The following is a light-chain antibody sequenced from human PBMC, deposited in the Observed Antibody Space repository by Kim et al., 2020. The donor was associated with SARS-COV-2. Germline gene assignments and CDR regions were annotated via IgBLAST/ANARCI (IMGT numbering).Light chain of an antibody. CDR1: RFGDKY. J-gene: IGLJ2*01. CDR2: QDG. V-gene: IGLV3-1*01. Sequence: SYELTQPPSVSVSPGQTARITCSGDRFGDKYVCWYQLKPGQSPVLVIYQDGKRPSGIPERFSGSNSGITATLTIRETQAVDEADYYCRTWDSSTVVFGGG. CDR3: RTWDSSTVV.